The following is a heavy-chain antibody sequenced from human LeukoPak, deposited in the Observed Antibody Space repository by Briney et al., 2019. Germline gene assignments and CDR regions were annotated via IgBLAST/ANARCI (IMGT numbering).Heavy chain of an antibody. CDR2: INAGGGST. Sequence: ASVKVSCKASRYTFISHDMHWVRQAPGQGLEWMGIINAGGGSTSYAQKFQGRVTMTRDTSTSTVYMELSSLRSEDTAVYYCASDGYSSGWYVLDYWGQGTLVTVSS. V-gene: IGHV1-46*01. CDR3: ASDGYSSGWYVLDY. CDR1: RYTFISHD. D-gene: IGHD6-19*01. J-gene: IGHJ4*02.